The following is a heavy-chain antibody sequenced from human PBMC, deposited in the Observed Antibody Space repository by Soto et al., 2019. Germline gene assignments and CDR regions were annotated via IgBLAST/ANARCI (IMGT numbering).Heavy chain of an antibody. V-gene: IGHV3-23*01. D-gene: IGHD6-6*01. CDR1: GFTFSSYA. CDR3: SRDRERIATRAIDY. Sequence: EVQLLEPGGGLVQPGGSLRLSCAASGFTFSSYAMSWVRQAPEKGLEWVSGISGSGVSTYYAGSVKGRFTISIDNSKSTLYLQMNSLRAEDTAVYYCSRDRERIATRAIDYWGQGTLVTVSS. J-gene: IGHJ4*02. CDR2: ISGSGVST.